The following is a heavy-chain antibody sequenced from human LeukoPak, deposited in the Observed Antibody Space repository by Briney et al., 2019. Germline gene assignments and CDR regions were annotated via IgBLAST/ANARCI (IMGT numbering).Heavy chain of an antibody. CDR2: IIPIFGTA. D-gene: IGHD2-2*02. V-gene: IGHV1-69*05. CDR1: GGTFSSYA. CDR3: VGIVVAPAAIEVAEYFQH. J-gene: IGHJ1*01. Sequence: ASVKVSCKASGGTFSSYAISWVRQAPGQGLEWMGGIIPIFGTANYAQKFQGRVTITTDESTSTAYMELSSLRSEDTAVYYCVGIVVAPAAIEVAEYFQHWGQGTLVTVSS.